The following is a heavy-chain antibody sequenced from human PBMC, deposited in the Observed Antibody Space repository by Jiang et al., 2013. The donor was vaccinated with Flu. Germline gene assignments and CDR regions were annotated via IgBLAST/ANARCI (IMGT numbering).Heavy chain of an antibody. V-gene: IGHV1-8*02. D-gene: IGHD5-12*01. CDR1: GYTFTSYY. Sequence: SGAEVKKPGASVKVSCKASGYTFTSYYMHWVRQAPGQGLEWMGWMNPNSGNTGYAQKFQGRVTMTRNTSISTAYMELSSLRSEDTAVYYCARGTPNSGYDRVSDYWGQGTLVTVSS. CDR2: MNPNSGNT. J-gene: IGHJ4*02. CDR3: ARGTPNSGYDRVSDY.